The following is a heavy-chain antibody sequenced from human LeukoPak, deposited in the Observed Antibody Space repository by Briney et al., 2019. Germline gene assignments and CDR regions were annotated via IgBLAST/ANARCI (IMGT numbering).Heavy chain of an antibody. CDR3: AKKRITMIRGAPFDP. D-gene: IGHD3-10*01. Sequence: SETLSLTCVVSGGALTGFYWSWIRQSPVRGLEWIGEINPSGSTIYNPSLKSRVNMSVDTTENSFSLKLSSLTAADTAIYFCAKKRITMIRGAPFDPWGQGTPVAVSS. CDR2: INPSGST. V-gene: IGHV4-34*01. J-gene: IGHJ5*02. CDR1: GGALTGFY.